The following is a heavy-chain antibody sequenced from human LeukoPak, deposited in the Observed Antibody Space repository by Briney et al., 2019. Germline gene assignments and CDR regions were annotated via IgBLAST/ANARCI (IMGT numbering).Heavy chain of an antibody. V-gene: IGHV4-59*08. CDR2: IYYDGTT. CDR3: ARHRVYSSSSIALDY. D-gene: IGHD6-6*01. J-gene: IGHJ4*02. CDR1: GGSISSYY. Sequence: SETLSLTCTVSGGSISSYYWSWIRQPPGKGLEWIGYIYYDGTTNYNPSLKSRVTISLDTSKNQFSLKLSSVTAADTAVYYCARHRVYSSSSIALDYWGQGTLVTVSS.